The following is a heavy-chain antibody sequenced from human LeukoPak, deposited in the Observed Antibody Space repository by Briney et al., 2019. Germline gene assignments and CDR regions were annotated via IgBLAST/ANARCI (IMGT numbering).Heavy chain of an antibody. CDR3: ARRRIAVAGTNFDY. Sequence: GGSLRLSCAASGFTFSDYYMSWIRQAPGKGLEWVSYISSSGSTIYYADSVKGRFTISRDNAKNSLYLQINSLRAEDTAVYYCARRRIAVAGTNFDYWGQGTLVTVSS. CDR2: ISSSGSTI. V-gene: IGHV3-11*04. D-gene: IGHD6-19*01. J-gene: IGHJ4*02. CDR1: GFTFSDYY.